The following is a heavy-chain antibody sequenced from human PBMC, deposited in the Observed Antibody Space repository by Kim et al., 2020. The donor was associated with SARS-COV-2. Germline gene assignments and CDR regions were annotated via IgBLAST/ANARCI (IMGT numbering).Heavy chain of an antibody. V-gene: IGHV4-59*01. CDR2: INYSGST. Sequence: SETLSLTCTVSGGSISSYYWSWIRQPPGKGLEWIGYINYSGSTNYNPSLKSRVSISVDTSKNQRSLKLTSVTVADTAGYYCARRGRGAVLFAHPEDAFDIWGKGTMVPVSS. CDR3: ARRGRGAVLFAHPEDAFDI. J-gene: IGHJ3*02. D-gene: IGHD6-19*01. CDR1: GGSISSYY.